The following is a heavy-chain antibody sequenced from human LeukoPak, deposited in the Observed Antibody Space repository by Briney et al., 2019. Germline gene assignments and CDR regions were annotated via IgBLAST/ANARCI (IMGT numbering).Heavy chain of an antibody. CDR3: ARARTTRGFDY. V-gene: IGHV3-23*01. D-gene: IGHD4-17*01. CDR2: ISASGGRT. CDR1: QFTFSVYP. Sequence: GGSLRLSCAGSQFTFSVYPMSWVGQAPGKGLEWVSGISASGGRTYYADSVRGRFTISRDNSKNTLYLQMNSLRAEDTAVYYCARARTTRGFDYWGQGTLVTVSS. J-gene: IGHJ4*02.